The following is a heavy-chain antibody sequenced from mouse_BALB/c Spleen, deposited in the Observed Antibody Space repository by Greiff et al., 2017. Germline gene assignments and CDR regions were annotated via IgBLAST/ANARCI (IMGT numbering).Heavy chain of an antibody. CDR3: ARSWAMDY. J-gene: IGHJ4*01. Sequence: VQRVESGAELAKPGASVKMSCKASGYTFTSYWMHWVKQRPGQGLEWIGYINPSTGYTEYNQKFKDKATLTADKSSSTAYMQLSSLTSEDSAVYYCARSWAMDYWGQGTSVTVSS. CDR2: INPSTGYT. CDR1: GYTFTSYW. V-gene: IGHV1-7*01.